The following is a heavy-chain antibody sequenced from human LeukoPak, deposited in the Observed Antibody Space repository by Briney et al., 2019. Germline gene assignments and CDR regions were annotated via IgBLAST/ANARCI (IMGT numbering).Heavy chain of an antibody. Sequence: GGSLRLSCAASGFTVSSNYMSWVRQAPGKGLEWVSGISGSDGSTNYADSVKGRFTISRDNSKNTLYMQMNSLRAEDTAVYYCAKDSRRDGYFDYWGQGTLVTVSS. J-gene: IGHJ4*02. CDR1: GFTVSSNY. V-gene: IGHV3-23*01. CDR2: ISGSDGST. CDR3: AKDSRRDGYFDY. D-gene: IGHD5-24*01.